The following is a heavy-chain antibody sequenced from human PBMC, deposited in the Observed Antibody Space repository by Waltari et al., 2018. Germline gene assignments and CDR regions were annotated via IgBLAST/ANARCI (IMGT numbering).Heavy chain of an antibody. V-gene: IGHV3-7*01. Sequence: DVQPVESGGGLVQPGGSQEPPGEVTGFRTDVMDWVRQAPGKGLQWVANINEDGGEKYYLDSVKGRFTISRDNAKKLVYLEMNTLRAEDTATYYCSKRLEIWGRGTMVAVS. J-gene: IGHJ3*02. CDR1: GFRTDV. CDR3: SKRLEI. CDR2: INEDGGEK.